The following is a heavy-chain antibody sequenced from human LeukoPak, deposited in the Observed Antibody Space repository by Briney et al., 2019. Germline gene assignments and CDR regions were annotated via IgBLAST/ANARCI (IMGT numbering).Heavy chain of an antibody. V-gene: IGHV3-73*01. CDR3: ARAPGGYQGDYMDV. D-gene: IGHD2-2*01. CDR1: GFTFSGSA. J-gene: IGHJ6*03. CDR2: IRSKANSYAT. Sequence: PGGSLRLSCAASGFTFSGSAMHWVRQASGKGLERVGRIRSKANSYATAYAASVKGRFTISRDDSKNTAYLQMNSLRAEDTAVYYCARAPGGYQGDYMDVWGKGTTVTVSS.